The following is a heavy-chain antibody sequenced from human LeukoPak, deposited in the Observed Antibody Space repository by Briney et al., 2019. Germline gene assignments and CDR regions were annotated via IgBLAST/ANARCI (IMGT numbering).Heavy chain of an antibody. CDR2: INSDGSSR. Sequence: GGSLRLSGAASRFTFSTDAMHWVRQAPGKGLEYVSAINSDGSSRYYANSVKGRFTISRDNSKNTLYLQMGSLRADDMAVYYCARALYDTSGYYYGDFDYWGQGTLVTVSS. CDR1: RFTFSTDA. J-gene: IGHJ4*02. D-gene: IGHD3-22*01. V-gene: IGHV3-64*01. CDR3: ARALYDTSGYYYGDFDY.